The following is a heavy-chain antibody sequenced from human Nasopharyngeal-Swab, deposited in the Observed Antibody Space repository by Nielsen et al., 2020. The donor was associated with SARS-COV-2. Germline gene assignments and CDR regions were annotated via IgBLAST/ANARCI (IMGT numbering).Heavy chain of an antibody. J-gene: IGHJ3*02. CDR2: ISYDGSNK. D-gene: IGHD6-13*01. CDR1: GFIFSSDG. CDR3: AKVPGSSWVDAFDI. V-gene: IGHV3-30*18. Sequence: GGSLRLSWAASGFIFSSDGMHWVRQAPGKGLGWAAVISYDGSNKYYADSLKGRFTISKDNSKNTLYLQMNSLRAEDTAVYYCAKVPGSSWVDAFDIWGQGTKVTVSS.